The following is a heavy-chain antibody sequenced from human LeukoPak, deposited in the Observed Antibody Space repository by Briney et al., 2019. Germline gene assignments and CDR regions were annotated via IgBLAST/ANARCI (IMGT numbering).Heavy chain of an antibody. CDR2: IYYSGST. Sequence: SETLSLTCTVSGGSISSSSYYWGWIRQPPGKGLEWIGSIYYSGSTYYNPSLKSRVTISVDTSKNQFSLKLSSVTAADTAVYYCARGNSHNDYWGQGTLVTVSS. CDR3: ARGNSHNDY. V-gene: IGHV4-39*01. J-gene: IGHJ4*02. CDR1: GGSISSSSYY. D-gene: IGHD2/OR15-2a*01.